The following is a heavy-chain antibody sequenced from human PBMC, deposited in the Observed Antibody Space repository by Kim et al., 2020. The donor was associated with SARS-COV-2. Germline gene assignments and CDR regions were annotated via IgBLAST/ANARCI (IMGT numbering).Heavy chain of an antibody. J-gene: IGHJ4*02. Sequence: SETLSLTCTVSGGSISSSSYYWGWIRQPPGKGLEWIGSIYYSGSTYYNPSLKSRVTISVDTSKNQFSLKLSSVTAADTAVYYCARGPNYYDSSGCFDYWGQGTLVTVSS. V-gene: IGHV4-39*01. D-gene: IGHD3-22*01. CDR3: ARGPNYYDSSGCFDY. CDR1: GGSISSSSYY. CDR2: IYYSGST.